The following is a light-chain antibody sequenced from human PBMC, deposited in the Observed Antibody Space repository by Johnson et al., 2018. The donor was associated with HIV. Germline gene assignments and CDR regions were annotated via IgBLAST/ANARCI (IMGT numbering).Light chain of an antibody. J-gene: IGLJ1*01. Sequence: QSALTQPPSVSAAPGQKVTISCSGNTSNIGSNSVSWYQHLPGIAPKLLVYDRNKRPSGIPDRFSGSKSGTSATLGIPGLQTGDEADYYCGTWDSILCVYSFRTGTKVTVL. CDR1: TSNIGSNS. CDR3: GTWDSILCVYS. V-gene: IGLV1-51*01. CDR2: DRN.